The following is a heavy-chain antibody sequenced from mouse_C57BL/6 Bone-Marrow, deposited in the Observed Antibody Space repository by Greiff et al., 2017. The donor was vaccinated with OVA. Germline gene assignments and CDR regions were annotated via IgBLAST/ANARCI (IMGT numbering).Heavy chain of an antibody. CDR1: GFTFSSYA. V-gene: IGHV5-9-1*02. J-gene: IGHJ2*01. CDR3: TRGGGSPYYFDY. D-gene: IGHD1-1*02. CDR2: ISSGGDYI. Sequence: EVMLVESGEGLVKPGGSLKLSCAASGFTFSSYALSWVRQTPEKRLEWVAYISSGGDYIYYADTVKGRFTISRDNARNTLYLQMSSLESEDTAIYYCTRGGGSPYYFDYWGQGTTLTVSA.